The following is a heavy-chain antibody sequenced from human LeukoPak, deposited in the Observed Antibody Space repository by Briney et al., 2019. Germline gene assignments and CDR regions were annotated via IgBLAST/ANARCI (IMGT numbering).Heavy chain of an antibody. CDR2: IRTQSYGATT. V-gene: IGHV3-49*03. CDR3: TRDYYDSTGAFDY. Sequence: GGSLRLSCKTSGISFGDSTMNWFRQAPGKGLEWLGFIRTQSYGATTEYAAAVKGRFTISRDDSKSIAYLQMNSLKTEDTTIYYCTRDYYDSTGAFDYWGQGTQVTVSP. CDR1: GISFGDST. D-gene: IGHD3-22*01. J-gene: IGHJ4*02.